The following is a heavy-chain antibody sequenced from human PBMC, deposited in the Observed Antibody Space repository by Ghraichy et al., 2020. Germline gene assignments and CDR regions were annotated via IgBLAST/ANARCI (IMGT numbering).Heavy chain of an antibody. V-gene: IGHV6-1*01. Sequence: SQTLSLTCAISGDSVSSNSAAWNWIRQSPSRGLEWLGRTYYRSKWYNDYAVSVKSRITINPDTSKNQFSLQLNSVTPEDTAVYYCARETGYSSSWYRVGWFDPWGQGTLVTVSS. CDR1: GDSVSSNSAA. J-gene: IGHJ5*02. D-gene: IGHD6-13*01. CDR2: TYYRSKWYN. CDR3: ARETGYSSSWYRVGWFDP.